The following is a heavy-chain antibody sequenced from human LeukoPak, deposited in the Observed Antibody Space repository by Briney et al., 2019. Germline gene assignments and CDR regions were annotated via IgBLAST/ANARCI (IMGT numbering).Heavy chain of an antibody. J-gene: IGHJ4*02. CDR2: INHSGST. V-gene: IGHV4-34*01. D-gene: IGHD1-26*01. CDR1: GGSFSGYY. Sequence: SETLSLTCAVYGGSFSGYYWSWIRQPPGKGLEWIGEINHSGSTNYNPSLKSRVTISIDTSKNQFSLRLNSVTAADTAMYYCAKSGGYGLIDYWGQGTRVTVSS. CDR3: AKSGGYGLIDY.